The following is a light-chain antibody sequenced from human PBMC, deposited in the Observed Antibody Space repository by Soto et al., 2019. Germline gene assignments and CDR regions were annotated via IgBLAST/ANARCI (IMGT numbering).Light chain of an antibody. CDR1: QSISSW. J-gene: IGKJ2*01. V-gene: IGKV1-5*03. CDR3: QQYNSYSYT. CDR2: KAS. Sequence: DIPMTQSPSTLSASVRDRVTITCRASQSISSWWAWYQQKPGKAPKLLIYKASSLESGVPSRFSGSGSGTEFTLIISSLQPDDFATYYFQQYNSYSYTFGQGTKLEIK.